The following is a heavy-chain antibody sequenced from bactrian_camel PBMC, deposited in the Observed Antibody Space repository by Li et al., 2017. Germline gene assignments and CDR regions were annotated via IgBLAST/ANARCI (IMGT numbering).Heavy chain of an antibody. CDR3: AAVVGCSTAPWLRDPGQRQGPIY. CDR1: PLPTSRYC. Sequence: HVQLVESGGGSVQNGGSLRLSCATSPLPTSRYCLAWFRQAPGKEREGVASITRIHGGTAYADSVKGRFIISRDNTKNTWYLQMNILKPEDTAMYYCAAVVGCSTAPWLRDPGQRQGPIYWGQGTQVTVS. J-gene: IGHJ4*01. V-gene: IGHV3S68*01. CDR2: ITRIHGGT. D-gene: IGHD7*01.